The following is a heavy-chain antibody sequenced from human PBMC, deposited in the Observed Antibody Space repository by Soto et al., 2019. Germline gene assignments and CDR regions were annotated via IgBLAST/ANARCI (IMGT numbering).Heavy chain of an antibody. CDR1: GFTFSIYA. D-gene: IGHD4-4*01. Sequence: GGAPRLSSAASGFTFSIYAMHWVRQAPGKGLEWMAVISYDGSNKYYADSVKGRFTISRDNSKNTLYLQMNSLRAEDTAVYYCARDARKTTKYYYYGMDVWGHGTTLTVSS. J-gene: IGHJ6*02. V-gene: IGHV3-30-3*01. CDR2: ISYDGSNK. CDR3: ARDARKTTKYYYYGMDV.